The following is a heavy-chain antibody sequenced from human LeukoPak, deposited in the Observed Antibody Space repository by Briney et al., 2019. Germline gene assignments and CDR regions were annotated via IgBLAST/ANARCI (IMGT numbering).Heavy chain of an antibody. CDR1: GFTLGDSN. CDR2: IAHDGSRV. CDR3: ARDGRSPYYWFFDL. Sequence: PGGSLRLSCAASGFTLGDSNAHWVRQAPGKGLEWVAVIAHDGSRVYDAESVRGRFTSSRDNFKNTLDLQMNSLRPEETAVYYFARDGRSPYYWFFDLWGRGTLVTVSS. V-gene: IGHV3-30*04. J-gene: IGHJ2*01.